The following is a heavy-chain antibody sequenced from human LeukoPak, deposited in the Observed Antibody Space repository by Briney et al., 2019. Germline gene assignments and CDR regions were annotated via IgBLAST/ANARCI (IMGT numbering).Heavy chain of an antibody. CDR3: ASVSTSSAVGMDV. J-gene: IGHJ6*04. CDR2: IYYSGST. CDR1: GGSISSGGYY. V-gene: IGHV4-31*03. Sequence: SSETLSLTCTVSGGSISSGGYYWRWIRQHPGKSLEWIGYIYYSGSTYYNPSLKSRVTISVDTSKSQFSLKLSSVTAADTAVYYCASVSTSSAVGMDVWGKGTTVTVSS. D-gene: IGHD2-2*01.